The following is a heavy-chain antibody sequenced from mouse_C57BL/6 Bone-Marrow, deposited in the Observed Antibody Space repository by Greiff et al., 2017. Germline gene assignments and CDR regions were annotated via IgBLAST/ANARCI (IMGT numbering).Heavy chain of an antibody. D-gene: IGHD2-10*01. CDR3: ASTFSYWYFAY. CDR2: IDPSDSYT. V-gene: IGHV1-50*01. J-gene: IGHJ2*02. CDR1: GYTFTSYW. Sequence: QVQLQQPGAELVKPGASVQLSCKASGYTFTSYWMQWVKQRPGQGLEWIGEIDPSDSYTNYNQKFKGKATLTVDTSSSTAYMQLSSLTSEYSAVYYCASTFSYWYFAYWCQGTSLTVSS.